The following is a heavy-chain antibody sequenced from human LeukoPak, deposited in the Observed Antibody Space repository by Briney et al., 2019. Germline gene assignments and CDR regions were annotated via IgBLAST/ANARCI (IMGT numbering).Heavy chain of an antibody. CDR3: ARSQRAAAGYYFDY. Sequence: GASVKVSCKASGYTFTSYDINWVRQATGQGLEWMGWMNPNSGNTGYAQRFQGRVTMTRNTSISTAYMELSSLRSEDTAVYCCARSQRAAAGYYFDYWGQGTLVTASS. D-gene: IGHD6-13*01. CDR2: MNPNSGNT. V-gene: IGHV1-8*01. J-gene: IGHJ4*02. CDR1: GYTFTSYD.